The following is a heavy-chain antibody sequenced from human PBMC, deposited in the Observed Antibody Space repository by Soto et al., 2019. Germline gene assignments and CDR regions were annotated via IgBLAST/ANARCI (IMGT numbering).Heavy chain of an antibody. J-gene: IGHJ5*02. D-gene: IGHD2-15*01. CDR2: IYYSGST. Sequence: SETLSLTCTVSGGSISSSSYYWGWIRQPPGKGLEWIGSIYYSGSTYYNPSLKSRVTISVDTSKNQFSLKLSSVTAADTAVYYCARHDRANVVDNWFDPWGQGTLVTVSS. CDR1: GGSISSSSYY. CDR3: ARHDRANVVDNWFDP. V-gene: IGHV4-39*01.